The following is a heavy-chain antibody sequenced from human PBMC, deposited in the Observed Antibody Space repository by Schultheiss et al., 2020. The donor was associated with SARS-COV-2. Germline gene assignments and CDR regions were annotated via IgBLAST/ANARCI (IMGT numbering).Heavy chain of an antibody. J-gene: IGHJ6*02. D-gene: IGHD2-2*01. CDR3: ARDGGDIVVVPAATCCGMDV. Sequence: GESLKISCAASGFTFSSYWMSWVRQAPGKGLEWVANIKQDGSEKYYVDSVKGRFTISRDNAKNSLYLQMNSLRAEDTAVYYCARDGGDIVVVPAATCCGMDVWGQGTTVTVSS. CDR1: GFTFSSYW. V-gene: IGHV3-7*03. CDR2: IKQDGSEK.